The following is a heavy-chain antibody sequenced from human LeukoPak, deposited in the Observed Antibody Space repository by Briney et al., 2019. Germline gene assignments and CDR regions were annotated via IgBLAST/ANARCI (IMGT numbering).Heavy chain of an antibody. V-gene: IGHV3-23*01. CDR3: AKASWVSTADAVL. J-gene: IGHJ4*02. D-gene: IGHD3-16*01. Sequence: GGSLRLSCAASGFMFSSYAMSWVREAPARGLEWVSSLRGNGDTFYADSVKGRSTLSRDESRNTVYLHLNELRVEDTAVYYCAKASWVSTADAVLWGQGTVVTVSS. CDR1: GFMFSSYA. CDR2: LRGNGDT.